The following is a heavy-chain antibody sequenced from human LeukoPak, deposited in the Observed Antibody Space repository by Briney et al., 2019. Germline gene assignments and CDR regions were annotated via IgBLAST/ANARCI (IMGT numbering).Heavy chain of an antibody. Sequence: APVKVSCKASGYTFTSYYMHWVRQAPGQGLEWMGIINPSGGSTSYAQKFQGRVTMTEDTSTDTAYMELSSLRSEDTAVYYCATDYGSGSFDYWGQGTLVTVSS. CDR1: GYTFTSYY. D-gene: IGHD3-10*01. CDR3: ATDYGSGSFDY. CDR2: INPSGGST. J-gene: IGHJ4*02. V-gene: IGHV1-46*01.